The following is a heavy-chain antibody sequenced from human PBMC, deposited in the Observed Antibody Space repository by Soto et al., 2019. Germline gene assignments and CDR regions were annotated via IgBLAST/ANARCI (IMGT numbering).Heavy chain of an antibody. D-gene: IGHD3-22*01. CDR1: GYTFTGYY. V-gene: IGHV1-2*04. Sequence: ASVKVSCKASGYTFTGYYMHWVRQAPGQGLEWMGWINPNSGGTNYAQKLQGWVTMTRDTSISTAYMELSRLRSDDTAVYYCARGPRITYYYDSSGYPYGMDVWGQGTTVTVSS. CDR3: ARGPRITYYYDSSGYPYGMDV. J-gene: IGHJ6*02. CDR2: INPNSGGT.